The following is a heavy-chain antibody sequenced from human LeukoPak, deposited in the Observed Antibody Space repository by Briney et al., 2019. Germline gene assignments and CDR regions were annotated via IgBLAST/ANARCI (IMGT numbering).Heavy chain of an antibody. CDR3: ARLDASGLDY. J-gene: IGHJ4*02. CDR2: ISGSGRTI. Sequence: GGSLRLSCAASGFTFSSYEMNWVRRAPGKGLEWVSYISGSGRTIYYANSVKGRFTISRDNAKNSLYLQMNSLRADDTAVYYCARLDASGLDYWGQGTLVTVSS. V-gene: IGHV3-48*03. D-gene: IGHD6-19*01. CDR1: GFTFSSYE.